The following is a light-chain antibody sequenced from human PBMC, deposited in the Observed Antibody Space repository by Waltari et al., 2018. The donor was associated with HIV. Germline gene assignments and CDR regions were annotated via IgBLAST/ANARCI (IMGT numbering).Light chain of an antibody. Sequence: SYELTQPPSVSVSPGQTAMITCSGDALPNQYAYWYQQKPGQAPVLVIYKDSERPSGIPERFSGSSSGTTVTLTISGVQAEDEADYFCQSADSSGTYLYVFGTGTKVTVL. CDR3: QSADSSGTYLYV. J-gene: IGLJ1*01. V-gene: IGLV3-25*03. CDR1: ALPNQY. CDR2: KDS.